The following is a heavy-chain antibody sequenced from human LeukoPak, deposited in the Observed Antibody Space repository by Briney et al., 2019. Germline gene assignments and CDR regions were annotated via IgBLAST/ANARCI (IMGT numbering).Heavy chain of an antibody. CDR3: ARDGGFGVVIIFDY. V-gene: IGHV1-2*02. D-gene: IGHD3-3*01. CDR1: GYTFTGYY. J-gene: IGHJ4*02. Sequence: APVKVSCKASGYTFTGYYMHWVRQAPGQGLEWMGWINPNSGGTNYAQKFQGRVTMTRDTSISTAYMELSRLRSDDTAVYYCARDGGFGVVIIFDYWGQGTLVTVSS. CDR2: INPNSGGT.